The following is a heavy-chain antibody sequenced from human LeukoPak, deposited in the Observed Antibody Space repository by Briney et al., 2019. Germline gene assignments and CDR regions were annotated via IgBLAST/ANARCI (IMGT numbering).Heavy chain of an antibody. CDR1: GFTFSSYA. J-gene: IGHJ6*03. D-gene: IGHD2-15*01. CDR2: ISYDGSNK. V-gene: IGHV3-30*04. Sequence: GGSLRLSCAASGFTFSSYAMHWVRQAPGKGLEWVAVISYDGSNKYYADSVKGRFTISRDNSKNTLYLQMNSLRAEDTAVYYCACRSCSLSGSYYYMDVWGKGTTVTVSS. CDR3: ACRSCSLSGSYYYMDV.